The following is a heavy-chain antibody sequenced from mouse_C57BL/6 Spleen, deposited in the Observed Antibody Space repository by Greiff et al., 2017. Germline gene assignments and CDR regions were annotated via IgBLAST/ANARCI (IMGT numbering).Heavy chain of an antibody. CDR2: IAPNSGGT. Sequence: VQLQQPGAELVKPGASVKLSCKASGYTFTSYWMPWVKQRPGRGLEWIGRIAPNSGGTKYNEKFKSKATLTVDKPSSTAYMQLSSLTSEESAVYYCAREGSGYGFAYWGQGTLVTVSA. J-gene: IGHJ3*01. CDR1: GYTFTSYW. D-gene: IGHD3-2*02. V-gene: IGHV1-72*01. CDR3: AREGSGYGFAY.